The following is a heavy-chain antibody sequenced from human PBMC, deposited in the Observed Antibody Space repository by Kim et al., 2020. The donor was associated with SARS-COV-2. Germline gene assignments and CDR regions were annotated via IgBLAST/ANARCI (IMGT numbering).Heavy chain of an antibody. Sequence: SETLSLTCTVSGGSVSSSNYYWGWIRQPPGKGLEWIGNIYYTGDTYYNPSLKSRVTISVDTSKNHFSQKLSSLTAADTAVYYCARLEYSSSSRLFDPWGQGTLVTVSS. CDR3: ARLEYSSSSRLFDP. V-gene: IGHV4-39*02. CDR1: GGSVSSSNYY. CDR2: IYYTGDT. D-gene: IGHD6-6*01. J-gene: IGHJ5*02.